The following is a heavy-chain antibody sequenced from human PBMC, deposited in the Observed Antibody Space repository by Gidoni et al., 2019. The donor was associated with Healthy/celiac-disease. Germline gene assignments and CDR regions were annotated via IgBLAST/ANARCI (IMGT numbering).Heavy chain of an antibody. CDR3: AKGAHNTGGAFDI. Sequence: SWVRQAPGKGLEWVSAISGSGGSTYYADSVKGRFTISRDNSKNTLYLRMNSLRAEDTAVYYCAKGAHNTGGAFDIWGQGTMVTVSS. D-gene: IGHD5-18*01. V-gene: IGHV3-23*01. CDR2: ISGSGGST. J-gene: IGHJ3*02.